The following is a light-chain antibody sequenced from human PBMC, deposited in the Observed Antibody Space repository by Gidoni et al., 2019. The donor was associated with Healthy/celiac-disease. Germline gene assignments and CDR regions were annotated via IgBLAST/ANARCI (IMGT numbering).Light chain of an antibody. J-gene: IGKJ1*01. CDR3: QQYNSYVT. V-gene: IGKV1-5*03. CDR1: QKIKNR. Sequence: TPAGSVGEKGHNTCRARQKIKNRVGWEQQKPGKTPKVLIYKASKLERWVPSRFSGSGSGTEFTLTISSLQPDDFATYYCQQYNSYVTFGQGTKVEIK. CDR2: KAS.